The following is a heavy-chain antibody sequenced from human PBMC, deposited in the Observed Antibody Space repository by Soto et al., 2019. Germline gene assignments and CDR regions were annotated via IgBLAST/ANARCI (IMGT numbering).Heavy chain of an antibody. V-gene: IGHV3-30*18. CDR1: GFTFSSYG. CDR2: ISYDGSNK. CDR3: AKDPRAARPRYYYYYGMDV. D-gene: IGHD6-6*01. Sequence: QVLLVESGGGVVQPGRSLRLSCAASGFTFSSYGMHWVRQAPGKGLEWVAVISYDGSNKYYADSVKGRFTISRDNSKNTLYLQMNSLRAEDTAVYYCAKDPRAARPRYYYYYGMDVWGQGTTVTVSS. J-gene: IGHJ6*02.